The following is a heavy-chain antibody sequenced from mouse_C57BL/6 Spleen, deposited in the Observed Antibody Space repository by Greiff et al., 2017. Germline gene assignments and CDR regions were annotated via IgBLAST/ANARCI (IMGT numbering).Heavy chain of an antibody. Sequence: QVQLQQPGAELVKPGASVKLSCKAFGYTFTSYWMHWVKQRPGQGLEWIGMIHPNSGSTNYNEKFKSKATLTVDKSSSTAYMQLSSLTSEDSAVYYCARESIRRPFDVWGTGTTVTVSS. CDR2: IHPNSGST. D-gene: IGHD1-2*01. CDR3: ARESIRRPFDV. J-gene: IGHJ1*03. V-gene: IGHV1-64*01. CDR1: GYTFTSYW.